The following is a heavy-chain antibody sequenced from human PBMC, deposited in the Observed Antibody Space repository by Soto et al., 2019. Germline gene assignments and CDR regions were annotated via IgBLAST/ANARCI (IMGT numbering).Heavy chain of an antibody. V-gene: IGHV4-31*03. J-gene: IGHJ6*02. Sequence: SETLSLTCTVSGGSISSGGYYWSWIRQHPGKGLEWIGYIYYSGSTYYNPSLKSRVTISVDTSKNQFSLKLSSVTAADTAVYYCARYGDYYYYGMDVWGQGTTVTVS. CDR1: GGSISSGGYY. CDR3: ARYGDYYYYGMDV. D-gene: IGHD4-17*01. CDR2: IYYSGST.